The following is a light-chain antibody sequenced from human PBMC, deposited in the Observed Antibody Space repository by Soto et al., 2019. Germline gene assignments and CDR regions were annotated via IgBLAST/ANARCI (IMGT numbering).Light chain of an antibody. CDR1: QSISRY. CDR3: QQSYSTLWT. V-gene: IGKV1-39*01. Sequence: DIQMTQSPSSLSSSVGDRVTITCRASQSISRYLTWYQKKPGKAPNLLIYGASNLQSGVPSRFSGSGAGTGFTLTINSLQPEDFATYYCQQSYSTLWTFGPGTKVDIK. J-gene: IGKJ1*01. CDR2: GAS.